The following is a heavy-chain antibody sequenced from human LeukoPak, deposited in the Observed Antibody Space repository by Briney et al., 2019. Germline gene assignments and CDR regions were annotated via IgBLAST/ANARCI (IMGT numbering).Heavy chain of an antibody. V-gene: IGHV4-39*01. CDR3: AMTAVEQQLAYFDY. Sequence: SETLSLTCTVSGGSISNNNYYWGWIRQPPGKGLEWIASIYYSGSTYSNPSLKSRVTISVDTSKNQFSLKLSSVTAADTAVYFCAMTAVEQQLAYFDYWGQGTLVTVSS. CDR2: IYYSGST. J-gene: IGHJ4*02. D-gene: IGHD6-13*01. CDR1: GGSISNNNYY.